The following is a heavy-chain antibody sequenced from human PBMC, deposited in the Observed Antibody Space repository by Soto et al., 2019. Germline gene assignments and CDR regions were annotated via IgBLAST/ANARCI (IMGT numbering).Heavy chain of an antibody. J-gene: IGHJ4*02. V-gene: IGHV3-23*01. CDR2: ISGSGGST. CDR1: GFTFSSYA. CDR3: AKIDDSSGYLGGACDY. Sequence: EVQLLESGGGLVQPGGSLRLSCAASGFTFSSYAMSWVRQAPGKGLEWVSAISGSGGSTYYADSAKGRFTISRDNSKNTLYLQMNSLRAEDTAVYYCAKIDDSSGYLGGACDYWGQGTLVTVSS. D-gene: IGHD3-22*01.